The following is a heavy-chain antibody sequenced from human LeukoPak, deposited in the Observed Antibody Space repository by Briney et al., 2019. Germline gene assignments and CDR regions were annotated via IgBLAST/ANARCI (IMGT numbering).Heavy chain of an antibody. CDR2: ISGSGGST. V-gene: IGHV3-23*01. CDR1: AFTFSSYA. CDR3: AKSDFIVVVPAAMYY. J-gene: IGHJ4*02. Sequence: GGSLRLSCAASAFTFSSYAMSWVRQAPGKGLEWVSAISGSGGSTYYADSVKGRFTISRDNSKNTLYLQMNSLRAEDTAVYYCAKSDFIVVVPAAMYYWGQGTLVTVSS. D-gene: IGHD2-2*01.